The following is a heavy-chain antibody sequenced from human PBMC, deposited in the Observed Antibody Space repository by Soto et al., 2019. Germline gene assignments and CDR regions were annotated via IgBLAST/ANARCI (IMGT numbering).Heavy chain of an antibody. D-gene: IGHD1-7*01. V-gene: IGHV1-3*01. Sequence: ASVKVSCKASGYTFTSYAMHWVRQAPGQRLEWMGWINAGNGNTGYAQKFQGRVTMTRNTSISTAYMELSSLRSEDTAVYYCARSLAGTMEAFDIWGQGTMVTVSS. CDR1: GYTFTSYA. CDR2: INAGNGNT. J-gene: IGHJ3*02. CDR3: ARSLAGTMEAFDI.